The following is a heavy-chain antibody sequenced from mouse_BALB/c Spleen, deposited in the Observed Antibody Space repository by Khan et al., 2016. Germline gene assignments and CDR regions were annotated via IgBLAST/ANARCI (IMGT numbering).Heavy chain of an antibody. CDR2: LWSGGST. Sequence: QVQLQQSGPGLVQPSQSLSITCTVSGFSLTNYGVHWVRQSPGKGLEWLGVLWSGGSTDSNAAFKSRLSISKDSPKSQRFFKMNSLQANDTAIYYWARNWEGGYFDYWGQGTTLTVSS. V-gene: IGHV2-2*02. J-gene: IGHJ2*01. CDR3: ARNWEGGYFDY. D-gene: IGHD4-1*01. CDR1: GFSLTNYG.